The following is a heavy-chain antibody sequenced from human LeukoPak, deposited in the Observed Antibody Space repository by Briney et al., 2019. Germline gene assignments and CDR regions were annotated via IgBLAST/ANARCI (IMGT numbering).Heavy chain of an antibody. V-gene: IGHV3-43*02. D-gene: IGHD4-17*01. J-gene: IGHJ5*02. Sequence: GGSLRLSCAASGFTFDDYAMHWVRQAPGKGLAWVSLISGDGGSTYYADSVKGRFTISRDNSKNSLYLQMNSLRTQDTALYYCAKAFSYGDDPSPWGQGTLVTVSS. CDR1: GFTFDDYA. CDR2: ISGDGGST. CDR3: AKAFSYGDDPSP.